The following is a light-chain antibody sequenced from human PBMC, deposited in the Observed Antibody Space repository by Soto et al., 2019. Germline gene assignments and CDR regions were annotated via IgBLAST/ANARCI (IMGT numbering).Light chain of an antibody. V-gene: IGKV3-20*01. Sequence: ETVLTQSPGTVSLSPGESATLSCRASQSIGKSYLAWFQHKPGQPPRLLIYGASTRATGIPDRFRGSGSGTDFTLTVSRLESEDFAVYYCQQYAESPLTFGGGTKVEIK. CDR3: QQYAESPLT. CDR1: QSIGKSY. CDR2: GAS. J-gene: IGKJ4*01.